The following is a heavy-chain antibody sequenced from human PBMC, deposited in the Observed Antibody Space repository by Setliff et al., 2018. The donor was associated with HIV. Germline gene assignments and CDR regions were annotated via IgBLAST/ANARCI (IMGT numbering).Heavy chain of an antibody. J-gene: IGHJ6*03. CDR1: GYIFISYG. CDR2: ISAYNGNT. V-gene: IGHV1-18*01. Sequence: GASVKVSCKASGYIFISYGFSWVRQAPGQGLEWMGWISAYNGNTNYAQKFQGRVTLTTDESTSAAFMELRSLRSEDTAVYYCAKLTYFGSGSRVPKPGYFYMDVWGQGTTVTVSS. D-gene: IGHD3-10*01. CDR3: AKLTYFGSGSRVPKPGYFYMDV.